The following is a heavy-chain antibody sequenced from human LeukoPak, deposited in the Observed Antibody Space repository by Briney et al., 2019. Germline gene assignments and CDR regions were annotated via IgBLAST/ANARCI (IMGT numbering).Heavy chain of an antibody. CDR1: GGSISSFY. J-gene: IGHJ4*02. CDR3: ARATRHLDY. Sequence: PSETLSLTCTVSGGSISSFYWSWIRQPPGKGLEWIGYIYYSGNTNYNPSLKSRVTLSVDTSKNQFSLKLSSVTAADTAVYYCARATRHLDYWGQGTLVTVSS. CDR2: IYYSGNT. V-gene: IGHV4-59*01.